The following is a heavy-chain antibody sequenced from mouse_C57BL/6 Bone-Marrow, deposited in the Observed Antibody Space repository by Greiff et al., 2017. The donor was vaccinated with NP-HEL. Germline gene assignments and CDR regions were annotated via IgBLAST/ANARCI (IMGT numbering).Heavy chain of an antibody. CDR1: GYTFTSYW. Sequence: VQLQQPGAELVKPGASVKLSCKASGYTFTSYWMHWVKQRPGRGLEWIGRIDPNSGGTKYNEKFKSKATLTVDKPSSTAYTQLSSLTSEDSAVYYCARHYSNPFAYWGQGTLVTVSA. CDR3: ARHYSNPFAY. V-gene: IGHV1-72*01. J-gene: IGHJ3*01. CDR2: IDPNSGGT. D-gene: IGHD2-5*01.